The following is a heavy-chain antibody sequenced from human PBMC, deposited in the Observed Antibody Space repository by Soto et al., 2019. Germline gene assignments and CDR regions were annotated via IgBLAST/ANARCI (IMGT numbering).Heavy chain of an antibody. J-gene: IGHJ4*02. CDR1: GYRFIDFF. V-gene: IGHV1-18*04. D-gene: IGHD6-13*01. CDR2: INPYTGET. CDR3: ARENGGSSSWYVDY. Sequence: ASVKVSCKASGYRFIDFFIHFVRQAPGQGLEWMGWINPYTGETNYAQKLQGRVTMTSDTSTSTAYMELRSLRSDDTAVYYCARENGGSSSWYVDYWGQGTLVTVSS.